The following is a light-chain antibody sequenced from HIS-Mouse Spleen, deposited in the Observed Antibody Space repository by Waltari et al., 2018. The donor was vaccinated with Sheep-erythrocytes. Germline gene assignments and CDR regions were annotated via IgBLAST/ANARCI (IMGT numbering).Light chain of an antibody. V-gene: IGLV3-1*01. J-gene: IGLJ2*01. CDR1: KLGDKY. Sequence: SYELTQPPSVSVSPGQTASITCSGDKLGDKYACWYQQKPGQSPVLVIYQDSKRPAGIPERFSGSNYGNTATLTISRVEAGDEADYYCQVWDSSSDHVVFGGGTKLTVL. CDR2: QDS. CDR3: QVWDSSSDHVV.